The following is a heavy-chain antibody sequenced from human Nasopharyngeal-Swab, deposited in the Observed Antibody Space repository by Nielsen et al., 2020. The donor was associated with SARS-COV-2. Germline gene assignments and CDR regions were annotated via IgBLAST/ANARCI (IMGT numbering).Heavy chain of an antibody. J-gene: IGHJ4*02. Sequence: SETLSLTCTVSDDSIRSSSFSWGWIRQPPGKGLEWIAQIYPSGSTNYNPSLRSRVTISIDTSKKQFSLKLHSETAADTAVYYCARLDSRSSGDYWGQGSLVTVSS. CDR3: ARLDSRSSGDY. V-gene: IGHV4-39*01. CDR1: DDSIRSSSFS. D-gene: IGHD6-6*01. CDR2: IYPSGST.